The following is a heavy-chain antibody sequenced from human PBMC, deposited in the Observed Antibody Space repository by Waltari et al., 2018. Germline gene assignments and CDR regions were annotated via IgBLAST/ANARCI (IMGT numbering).Heavy chain of an antibody. J-gene: IGHJ3*02. Sequence: QGQLLQSGAEVKQPGASVPVSCTASGYNFRPYAISWVRQAPGQGLEWMGWINPYNGNTNYAQMVQDRVTLTTDTSTSTAYMELRSLTSADTAVYYCARGRASGGNSAFDIWGQGTMVTVSS. V-gene: IGHV1-18*01. CDR2: INPYNGNT. CDR1: GYNFRPYA. D-gene: IGHD1-1*01. CDR3: ARGRASGGNSAFDI.